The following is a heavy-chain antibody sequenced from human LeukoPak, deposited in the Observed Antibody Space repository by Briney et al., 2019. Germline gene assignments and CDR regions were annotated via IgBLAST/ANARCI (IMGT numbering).Heavy chain of an antibody. CDR3: ADAAAGTLAFDI. J-gene: IGHJ3*02. CDR2: IYSGGST. D-gene: IGHD6-13*01. CDR1: GFTVSSNY. Sequence: GGSLRLSCAASGFTVSSNYMSWVRQAPGKGLEWVSVIYSGGSTYYADSVKGRFTISRDNSKNTLYLQMNSLRAEDTAVYYCADAAAGTLAFDIWGQGTMVTVSS. V-gene: IGHV3-66*01.